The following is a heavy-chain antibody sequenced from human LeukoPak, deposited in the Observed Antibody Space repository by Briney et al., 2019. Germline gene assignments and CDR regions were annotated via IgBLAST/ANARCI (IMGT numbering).Heavy chain of an antibody. Sequence: PGGSLRLSCAASGFTFSSYAMHWVRQVPGKGLEWGAVISYDGSNKYYADSVKGRFTISRENSKNTLYLQMNSLRADDTAVYYCARERKDYYYDSSGYFDYWGQGTLVTVSS. V-gene: IGHV3-30-3*01. J-gene: IGHJ4*02. CDR2: ISYDGSNK. CDR3: ARERKDYYYDSSGYFDY. CDR1: GFTFSSYA. D-gene: IGHD3-22*01.